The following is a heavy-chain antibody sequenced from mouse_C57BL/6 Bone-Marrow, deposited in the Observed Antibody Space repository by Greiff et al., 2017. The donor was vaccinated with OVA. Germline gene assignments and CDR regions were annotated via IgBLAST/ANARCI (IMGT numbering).Heavy chain of an antibody. D-gene: IGHD2-3*01. V-gene: IGHV1-85*01. CDR2: IYPRDGST. Sequence: LEESGPELVKPGASVKLSCKASGYTFTSYDINWVKQRPGQGLEWIGWIYPRDGSTKYNEKFKGKATLTVDTSSSTAYMELHSLTSEDSAVYFCARQKVYDGYLYYFDYWGQGTTLTVSS. CDR1: GYTFTSYD. J-gene: IGHJ2*01. CDR3: ARQKVYDGYLYYFDY.